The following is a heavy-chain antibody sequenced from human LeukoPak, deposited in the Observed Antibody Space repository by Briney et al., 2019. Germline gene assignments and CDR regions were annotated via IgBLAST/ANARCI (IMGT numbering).Heavy chain of an antibody. CDR1: GGSISSSSYY. CDR3: AGSIYCSSTSCYPGTFDY. V-gene: IGHV4-39*07. CDR2: IYYSGST. J-gene: IGHJ4*02. D-gene: IGHD2-2*01. Sequence: PSETLSLTCTVSGGSISSSSYYWGWIRQPPGKGLEWIGSIYYSGSTYYNPSLKSRVTISVDTSKNQFSLKLSSVTAADTAVYYCAGSIYCSSTSCYPGTFDYWGQGTLVTVSS.